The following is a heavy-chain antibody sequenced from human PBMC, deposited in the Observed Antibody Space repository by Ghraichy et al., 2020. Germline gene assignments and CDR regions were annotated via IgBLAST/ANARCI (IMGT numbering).Heavy chain of an antibody. CDR3: AKVTSVLRFLEWSTENWFDP. J-gene: IGHJ5*02. CDR1: GFTFSSYA. CDR2: ISGSGGST. V-gene: IGHV3-23*01. Sequence: GGSLRLSCAASGFTFSSYAMSWVRQAPGKGLEWVSAISGSGGSTYYADSVKGRFTISRDNSKNTLYLQMNSLRAEDTAVYYCAKVTSVLRFLEWSTENWFDPWGQGTLVTVSS. D-gene: IGHD3-3*01.